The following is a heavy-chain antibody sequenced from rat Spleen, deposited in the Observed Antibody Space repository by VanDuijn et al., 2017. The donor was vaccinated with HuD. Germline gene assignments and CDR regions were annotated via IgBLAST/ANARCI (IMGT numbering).Heavy chain of an antibody. CDR3: ARSNGYGPFDY. V-gene: IGHV2-63*01. J-gene: IGHJ2*01. Sequence: QVQLKESGPGLVQPSQTLSLTCTVSGSSLTNYGVNWVRQPPGEGLEWMGRMTYNGDTSYNSALISRLSISRDTSKSQVYLKMNRLQTEDTAMYFCARSNGYGPFDYWGQGVMVTVSS. CDR1: GSSLTNYG. CDR2: MTYNGDT. D-gene: IGHD1-4*01.